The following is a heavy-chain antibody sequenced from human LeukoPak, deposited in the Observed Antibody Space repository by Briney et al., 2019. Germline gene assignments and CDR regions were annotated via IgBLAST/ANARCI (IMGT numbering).Heavy chain of an antibody. D-gene: IGHD2-2*01. CDR1: GFTFSSYW. CDR2: IKQDGSEK. CDR3: ARVGPAAEEAFDI. Sequence: PGGSLRLSCAASGFTFSSYWMSWVRQAPGKGLEWVANIKQDGSEKYYVDSVKGRFTISRDNAKNSLHLQMNSLRAEDTAVYYCARVGPAAEEAFDIWGQGTMVTVSS. J-gene: IGHJ3*02. V-gene: IGHV3-7*01.